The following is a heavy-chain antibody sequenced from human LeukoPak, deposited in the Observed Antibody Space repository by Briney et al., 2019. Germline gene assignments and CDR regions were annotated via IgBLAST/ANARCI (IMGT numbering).Heavy chain of an antibody. Sequence: GESLKISCKGSGYSFATYWIAWVRQMPGKGLEWMGIIYPDESNIRYSPSFQGQVTISADKSISTAYLQWSSLKASDTTIYYCARPPSRGYSSSFEYWGQGTLVTVSS. D-gene: IGHD2-2*03. CDR2: IYPDESNI. J-gene: IGHJ4*02. CDR1: GYSFATYW. V-gene: IGHV5-51*01. CDR3: ARPPSRGYSSSFEY.